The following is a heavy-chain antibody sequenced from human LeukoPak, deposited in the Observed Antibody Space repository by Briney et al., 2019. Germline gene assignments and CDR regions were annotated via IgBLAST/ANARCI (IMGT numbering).Heavy chain of an antibody. CDR3: ARTYCGGDCYSGWEYYFDY. J-gene: IGHJ4*02. CDR2: IYYSGST. Sequence: SETLSLTCTVSGYSISNGYYWSWIRQPPGKGLEWIGYIYYSGSTNYNPSLKSRVTISVDTSKNQFSLKLSSVTAADTAVYYCARTYCGGDCYSGWEYYFDYWGQGTLVTVSS. V-gene: IGHV4-61*01. D-gene: IGHD2-21*02. CDR1: GYSISNGYY.